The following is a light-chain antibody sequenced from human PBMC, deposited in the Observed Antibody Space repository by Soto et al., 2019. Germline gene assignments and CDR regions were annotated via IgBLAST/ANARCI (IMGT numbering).Light chain of an antibody. Sequence: EIVLTQSPGTLSLSPGERATLSCRASQSGSNNYLAWYQQKPGQAPRLLIYGASNTATGTPDRFSGSGSGTDFTLTISRLEPEDFAVYYCQQYGSSPTWTFGQGTKVDIK. CDR2: GAS. V-gene: IGKV3-20*01. CDR3: QQYGSSPTWT. J-gene: IGKJ1*01. CDR1: QSGSNNY.